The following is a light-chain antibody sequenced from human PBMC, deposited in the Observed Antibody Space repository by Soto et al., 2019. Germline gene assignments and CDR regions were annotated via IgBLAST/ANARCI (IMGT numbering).Light chain of an antibody. V-gene: IGLV2-23*02. CDR2: EVS. CDR3: CSYAGSNTAV. Sequence: QSVLTQPASVSGSPGQSITISCTGTSSDVGSYDLVSWYQQYPGKAPKLMIYEVSQRPSGVSNRFSGSKSGNTASLTISGLLAEDEADYYCCSYAGSNTAVFGGGTQLTVL. CDR1: SSDVGSYDL. J-gene: IGLJ7*01.